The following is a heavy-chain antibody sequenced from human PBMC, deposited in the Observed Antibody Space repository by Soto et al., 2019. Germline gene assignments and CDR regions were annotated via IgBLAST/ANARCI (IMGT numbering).Heavy chain of an antibody. CDR2: VYYSENT. D-gene: IGHD1-26*01. CDR1: GPSISSSITY. J-gene: IGHJ3*02. CDR3: ARPQFSGTYHDTFNI. V-gene: IGHV4-39*02. Sequence: SETLSLTCPVSGPSISSSITYWGWIRHPPGKGLEWIGSVYYSENTYYNPSLKSRVTISVDTSKNLFSLKLTSVTAADTAMYYCARPQFSGTYHDTFNIWGQGTMVTVSS.